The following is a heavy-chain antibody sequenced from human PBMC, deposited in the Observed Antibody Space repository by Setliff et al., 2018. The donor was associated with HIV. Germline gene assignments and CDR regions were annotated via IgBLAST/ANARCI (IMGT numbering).Heavy chain of an antibody. J-gene: IGHJ3*02. D-gene: IGHD1-7*01. CDR1: DGSRSGIH. V-gene: IGHV4-34*01. CDR3: ARAGNYGAFDGFDI. CDR2: INFGGGT. Sequence: SETLSLTCAAFDGSRSGIHWSWIRQPPGKGLEWIAEINFGGGTNHNPSLKSRVTISVDTSKSHVSLMLRSVTAADTAVYYCARAGNYGAFDGFDIWGQGTMVTVSS.